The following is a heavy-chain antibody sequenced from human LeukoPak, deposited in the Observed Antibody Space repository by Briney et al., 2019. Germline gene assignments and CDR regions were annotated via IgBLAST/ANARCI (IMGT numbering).Heavy chain of an antibody. CDR3: ARDAMTTGGAFDF. J-gene: IGHJ3*01. CDR2: MKQDGSEK. Sequence: SGGSLRLSCAASGFTFSSYWMTWVRQAPGKGLEWVANMKQDGSEKYYVDSVKGRFTISRDNAKDSLYLQMNSLRAEDTAVYYYARDAMTTGGAFDFWGQGTMVTVSS. CDR1: GFTFSSYW. D-gene: IGHD4-17*01. V-gene: IGHV3-7*01.